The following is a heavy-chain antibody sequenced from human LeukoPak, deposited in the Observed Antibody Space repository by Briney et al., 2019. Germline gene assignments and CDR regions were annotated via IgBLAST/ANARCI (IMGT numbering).Heavy chain of an antibody. V-gene: IGHV3-33*01. J-gene: IGHJ4*02. CDR2: ICYDGSNK. CDR3: ARDRGSGWYSFYCFDY. Sequence: GGSLRLSCAASGFTFSSYGMHWVRQAPGKGLEWVAVICYDGSNKYYADSVKGRFTISGGNSKNTLYLQMNSLRAEDTAVYYCARDRGSGWYSFYCFDYWGQGTLVTVSS. CDR1: GFTFSSYG. D-gene: IGHD6-19*01.